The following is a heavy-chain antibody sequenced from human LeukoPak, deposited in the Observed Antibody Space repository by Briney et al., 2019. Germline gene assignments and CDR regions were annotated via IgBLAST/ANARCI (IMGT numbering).Heavy chain of an antibody. D-gene: IGHD3-9*01. CDR2: ITSSGGNT. Sequence: PGGSLRLSCAASGFTFTAYAMNWVRQAPGKGLDWVSTITSSGGNTYSADSVKGRFTLSRDNSKNTVYLQMNSLTAEDTAVYYCAKGGRYSREAYFDHWGQGTLVTVSS. CDR3: AKGGRYSREAYFDH. CDR1: GFTFTAYA. J-gene: IGHJ4*02. V-gene: IGHV3-23*01.